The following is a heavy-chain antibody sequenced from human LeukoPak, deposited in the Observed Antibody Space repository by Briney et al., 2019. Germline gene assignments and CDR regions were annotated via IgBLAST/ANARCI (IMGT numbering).Heavy chain of an antibody. Sequence: SETLSLTCAVSGGSISSGRWWSWVRQPPGKGLEWIGEIYHSGSTNYNPSLKTRVTISADTSKSQISLKLTSVTAADTATYYCARHYSTDPFDYWGQGTPVTVSS. CDR3: ARHYSTDPFDY. CDR2: IYHSGST. V-gene: IGHV4-4*02. D-gene: IGHD4-11*01. CDR1: GGSISSGRW. J-gene: IGHJ4*02.